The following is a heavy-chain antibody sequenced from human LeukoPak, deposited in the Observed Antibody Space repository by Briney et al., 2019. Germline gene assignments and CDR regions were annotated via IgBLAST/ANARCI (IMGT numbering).Heavy chain of an antibody. CDR3: ARDRGSGWYTAYYYYYGMDV. V-gene: IGHV3-53*01. D-gene: IGHD6-19*01. CDR1: GFTVSSNY. Sequence: PGGSLRLSCAASGFTVSSNYMSWVRQAPGKGLEWVSVIYSGGSTYYADSVKGRFTISRDNSKNTLYLQMNSLGAEDTAVYYCARDRGSGWYTAYYYYYGMDVWGQGTTVTVSS. CDR2: IYSGGST. J-gene: IGHJ6*02.